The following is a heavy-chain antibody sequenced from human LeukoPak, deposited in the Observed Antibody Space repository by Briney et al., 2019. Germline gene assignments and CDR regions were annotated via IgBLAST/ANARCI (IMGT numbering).Heavy chain of an antibody. D-gene: IGHD2-21*02. CDR1: GFTFNKYW. CDR2: IDQDGSEK. J-gene: IGHJ4*02. V-gene: IGHV3-7*01. Sequence: PGGSLRLSCAASGFTFNKYWIHWVRQAPGKGLEWVANIDQDGSEKHYVDSAKGRFTISRDNAKNSVYLEMSSLTVEDTAVYYCARDECDGDCYAELDYWGQGSPVTVSS. CDR3: ARDECDGDCYAELDY.